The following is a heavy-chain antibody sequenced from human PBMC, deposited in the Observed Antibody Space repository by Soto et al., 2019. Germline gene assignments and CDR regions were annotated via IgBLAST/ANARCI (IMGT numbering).Heavy chain of an antibody. J-gene: IGHJ4*02. V-gene: IGHV1-18*04. D-gene: IGHD3-22*01. CDR2: ISAYNGNT. CDR1: CYTFSSYG. Sequence: SVEVSFRASCYTFSSYGISWVRQAPGQGLEWMGWISAYNGNTNYAQKLQGRVTMTTDTSTSTAYMELRSLRSDDTAVYYCARDRTYYYDSSGYQHFDYWGQGTLVTVSS. CDR3: ARDRTYYYDSSGYQHFDY.